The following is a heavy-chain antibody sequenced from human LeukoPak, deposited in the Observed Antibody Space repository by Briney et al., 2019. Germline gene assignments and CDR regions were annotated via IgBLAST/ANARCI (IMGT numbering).Heavy chain of an antibody. CDR1: GCTLTELS. J-gene: IGHJ6*03. CDR3: ATGKYDFWSGYRDYYYYYMDV. CDR2: FDPEDGET. D-gene: IGHD3-3*01. Sequence: ASVKVSCKVSGCTLTELSMHWVRQAPGKGLEWMGGFDPEDGETIYAQKFQGRVTMTEDTSTDTAYMELSSLRSEDTAVYYCATGKYDFWSGYRDYYYYYMDVWGKGTTVTVSS. V-gene: IGHV1-24*01.